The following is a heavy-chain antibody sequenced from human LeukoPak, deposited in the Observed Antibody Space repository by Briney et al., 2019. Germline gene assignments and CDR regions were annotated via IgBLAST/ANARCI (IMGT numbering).Heavy chain of an antibody. CDR3: ARDLYGSGRYQRDY. J-gene: IGHJ4*02. D-gene: IGHD3-10*01. CDR1: GVTFSSYS. CDR2: ISSSSSNI. Sequence: PGGSLRLSCAASGVTFSSYSMNWVRQAPGKGLEWVSSISSSSSNIYYADSVKGRFTISRDNAKNSLYLQMNSLRAEDTAVYYCARDLYGSGRYQRDYWGQGTLVTVSS. V-gene: IGHV3-21*01.